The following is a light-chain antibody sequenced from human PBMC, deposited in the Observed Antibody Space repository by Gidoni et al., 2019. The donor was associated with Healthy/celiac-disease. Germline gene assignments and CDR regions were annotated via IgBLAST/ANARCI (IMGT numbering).Light chain of an antibody. CDR3: QQYGSSSIT. Sequence: EIVLTQSPGTLSLSPGERATLSCRARQSVSSSYLAWYQQKPGQAPRLLIYGASSRATGIPDRFSGSGSGTDFPLTISRLEPEDFAVYYCQQYGSSSITFGQGTRLEIK. V-gene: IGKV3-20*01. J-gene: IGKJ5*01. CDR1: QSVSSSY. CDR2: GAS.